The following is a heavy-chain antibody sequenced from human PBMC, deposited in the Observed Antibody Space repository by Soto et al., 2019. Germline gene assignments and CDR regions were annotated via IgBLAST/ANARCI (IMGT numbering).Heavy chain of an antibody. CDR2: IYYSGST. D-gene: IGHD2-15*01. CDR1: GGSISSGGYY. J-gene: IGHJ3*02. CDR3: ARSPRRCSGGSCYGAFDI. Sequence: QVQLQESGPGLVKPSQTLSLTCTVSGGSISSGGYYRSWIRQHPGKGLEWIGYIYYSGSTYYNPSLKSRVTISVDTSKNQFSLKLSSVTAADTAVYYCARSPRRCSGGSCYGAFDIWGQGTMVTVSS. V-gene: IGHV4-31*03.